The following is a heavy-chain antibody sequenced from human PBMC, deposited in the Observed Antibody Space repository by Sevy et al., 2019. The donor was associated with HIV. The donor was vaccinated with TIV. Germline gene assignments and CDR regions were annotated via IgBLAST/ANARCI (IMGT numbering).Heavy chain of an antibody. V-gene: IGHV3-7*01. CDR3: AGGGLLSRY. CDR2: INQAGSDK. Sequence: GRSLRLSCAASGFTFSDSWMTWVRQGPGKGLEWVANINQAGSDKYYVDSVRGRFTISRDNAKNSLYLQMNSLRVEDTALYYCAGGGLLSRYWGQGSLVTVSS. J-gene: IGHJ4*02. CDR1: GFTFSDSW. D-gene: IGHD2-15*01.